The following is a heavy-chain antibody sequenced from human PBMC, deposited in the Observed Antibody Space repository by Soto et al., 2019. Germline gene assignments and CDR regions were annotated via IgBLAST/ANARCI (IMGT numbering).Heavy chain of an antibody. CDR2: INHSGST. CDR1: GGSFSGYY. D-gene: IGHD3-3*01. J-gene: IGHJ4*02. CDR3: ARLTIRYYDFWSGYYRYFDY. V-gene: IGHV4-34*01. Sequence: SSETLSLTCAVYGGSFSGYYWSWIRQPPGKGLEWIGEINHSGSTNYNPPLKSRVTISVDTSKNQFSLKLSSVTAADTAVYYCARLTIRYYDFWSGYYRYFDYWGQGTLVTVSS.